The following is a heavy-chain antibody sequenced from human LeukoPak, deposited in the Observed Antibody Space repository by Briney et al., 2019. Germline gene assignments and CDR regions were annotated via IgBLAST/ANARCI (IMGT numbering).Heavy chain of an antibody. CDR1: GFTFSSYI. Sequence: GGSLRLSCAASGFTFSSYIMTWVRQGPGKGPEWVSTISGSGGSTNYADSVKGRFTISRDNSKNTLYLQMNSLRAEDTAVYYCARGSVGMDVWGQGTTVTVSS. CDR2: ISGSGGST. CDR3: ARGSVGMDV. J-gene: IGHJ6*02. D-gene: IGHD3-3*01. V-gene: IGHV3-23*01.